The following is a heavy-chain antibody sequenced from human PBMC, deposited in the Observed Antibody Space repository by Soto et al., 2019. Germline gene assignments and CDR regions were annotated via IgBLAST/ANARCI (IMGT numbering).Heavy chain of an antibody. D-gene: IGHD1-1*01. J-gene: IGHJ4*02. CDR2: IYYSGST. Sequence: SETLSLTCTVSGGSISSGDYYWSWIRQPPGKGLEWIGYIYYSGSTYYNPSLKSRVTISVDTSKNQFSLKLSSVTAADTAVYYCTTDLPTPWNWNDEFDFDYWGQGTLVTVSS. CDR1: GGSISSGDYY. V-gene: IGHV4-30-4*01. CDR3: TTDLPTPWNWNDEFDFDY.